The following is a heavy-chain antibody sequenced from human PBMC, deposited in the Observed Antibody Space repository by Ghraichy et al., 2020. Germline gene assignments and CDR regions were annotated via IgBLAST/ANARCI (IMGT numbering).Heavy chain of an antibody. V-gene: IGHV3-21*01. J-gene: IGHJ4*02. CDR3: VKSPYSSSWYDY. CDR1: GFTFSSYS. Sequence: GGSLRLSCASSGFTFSSYSMNWVRQAPGKGLEWVSSISSSSNYMYYADSVKGRFTISRDNAKNSLYLQMNSLRAEDTAVYYCVKSPYSSSWYDYWGQGTLVTVSS. D-gene: IGHD6-13*01. CDR2: ISSSSNYM.